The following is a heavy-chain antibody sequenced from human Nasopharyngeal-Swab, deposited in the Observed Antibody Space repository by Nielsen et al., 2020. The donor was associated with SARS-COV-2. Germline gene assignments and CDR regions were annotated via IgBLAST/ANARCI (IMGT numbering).Heavy chain of an antibody. CDR1: GFMFGDYA. J-gene: IGHJ3*01. CDR2: IRSKTYGGTT. V-gene: IGHV3-49*03. Sequence: GGSLRLSCTASGFMFGDYAMGWFRQAPGKGLEWVGFIRSKTYGGTTEYAASVKGRFTISRDDSKSIAYLQMNSLKTEDTAVYYCARVRGFTFQARNPFDVWGEGTMVTVSS. CDR3: ARVRGFTFQARNPFDV. D-gene: IGHD2/OR15-2a*01.